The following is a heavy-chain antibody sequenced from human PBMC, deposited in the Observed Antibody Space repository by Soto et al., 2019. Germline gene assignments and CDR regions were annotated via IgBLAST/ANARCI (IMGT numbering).Heavy chain of an antibody. J-gene: IGHJ6*02. D-gene: IGHD2-21*02. CDR3: AREDDGGDSLDV. Sequence: SETLSLTCTVSGGSISSDYYHWTWIRQSPGKGLEWIGYIHHSGSILYNPSLKSRVTISVDTSKNQFSLRLSSVTAADTAVYFCAREDDGGDSLDVWGQGTTVTVS. V-gene: IGHV4-30-4*08. CDR1: GGSISSDYYH. CDR2: IHHSGSI.